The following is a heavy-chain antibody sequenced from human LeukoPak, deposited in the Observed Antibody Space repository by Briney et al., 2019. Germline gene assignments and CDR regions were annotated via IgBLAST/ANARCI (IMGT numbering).Heavy chain of an antibody. CDR2: IRYDGSNK. V-gene: IGHV3-30*02. CDR3: AKDRGAHYIVVVPAAGP. CDR1: GFTFSSYG. Sequence: GGSRRLSCAASGFTFSSYGMHWVRQAPGKGLEWVAFIRYDGSNKYYADSVKGRFTISRDNSKNTLYLQMNSLRAEDTAVYYCAKDRGAHYIVVVPAAGPWGQGTLVTVSS. D-gene: IGHD2-2*01. J-gene: IGHJ5*02.